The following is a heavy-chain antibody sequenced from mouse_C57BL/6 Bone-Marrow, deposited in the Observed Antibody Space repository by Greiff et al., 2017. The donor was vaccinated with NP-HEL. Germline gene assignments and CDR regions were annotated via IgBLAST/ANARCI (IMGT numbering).Heavy chain of an antibody. CDR1: GYTFTDYY. D-gene: IGHD1-1*01. V-gene: IGHV1-26*01. CDR2: INPNNGGT. J-gene: IGHJ4*01. Sequence: EVQLQQSGPELVKPGASVKISCKASGYTFTDYYMNWVKQSHGKSLEWIGDINPNNGGTSYNQKFKGKATLTVDKSSSTAYMELRSLTSEDSAVYYCARWAYYYGSSYNAMDYWGQGTSVTVSS. CDR3: ARWAYYYGSSYNAMDY.